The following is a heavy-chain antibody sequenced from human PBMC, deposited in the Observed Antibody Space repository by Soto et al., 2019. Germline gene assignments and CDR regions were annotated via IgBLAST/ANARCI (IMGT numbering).Heavy chain of an antibody. CDR3: AKDLRTSTNYNYGMDV. CDR2: ISASGGST. Sequence: EVQLLESGGGLVQPGGSLRLSCAASGFTFSTYAMSWVRQAPGKGLEWVSVISASGGSTFYADSVKGRFTVSRDNSRNTLHLQVISLRVEDTAVYYCAKDLRTSTNYNYGMDVWGQGTTVTVSS. V-gene: IGHV3-23*01. CDR1: GFTFSTYA. J-gene: IGHJ6*02.